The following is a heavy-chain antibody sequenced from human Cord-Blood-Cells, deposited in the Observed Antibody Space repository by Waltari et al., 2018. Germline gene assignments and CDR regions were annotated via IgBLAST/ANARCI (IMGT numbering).Heavy chain of an antibody. CDR3: ARDGGNSDY. D-gene: IGHD2-21*02. Sequence: EVQLVESGGGLVKPGGSLRLSCAASGFTFSSYSMNCVRQAPGKGLEWGSSISSSSSYIYYADSVKGRFTIARDNAKNSLYLQTNSLGAEDTAVYYCARDGGNSDYWGQGTLVTVSS. V-gene: IGHV3-21*01. CDR1: GFTFSSYS. J-gene: IGHJ4*02. CDR2: ISSSSSYI.